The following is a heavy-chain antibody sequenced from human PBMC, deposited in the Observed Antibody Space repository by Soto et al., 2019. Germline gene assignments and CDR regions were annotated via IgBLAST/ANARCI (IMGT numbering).Heavy chain of an antibody. CDR2: ISYDGGHM. Sequence: QVQLVESGGGGVQPGRSLRLTCAASGFAFKSYGMHWVRQAPGRGLEWVAAISYDGGHMYYGDSVKGRFTISRDNSKNTLYLQMTRLRPEDTAVYPCVKDSWLLVSVDHWGQGTLVTVSS. J-gene: IGHJ4*02. V-gene: IGHV3-30*18. CDR1: GFAFKSYG. D-gene: IGHD2-15*01. CDR3: VKDSWLLVSVDH.